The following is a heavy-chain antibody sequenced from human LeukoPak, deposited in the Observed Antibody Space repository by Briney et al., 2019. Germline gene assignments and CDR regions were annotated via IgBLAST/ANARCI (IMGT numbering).Heavy chain of an antibody. V-gene: IGHV4-34*01. CDR1: GVSINDYY. J-gene: IGHJ4*02. Sequence: SETLSLTCGVFGVSINDYYWSWVRQSPGKGLEWIGEISHTEGTRYNPSLESRVTMSVGTSENQLSLKLIFVTAADTAVYYCARIRCGHSGSVCYNHWGLGTLVTVSS. CDR3: ARIRCGHSGSVCYNH. CDR2: ISHTEGT. D-gene: IGHD3-9*01.